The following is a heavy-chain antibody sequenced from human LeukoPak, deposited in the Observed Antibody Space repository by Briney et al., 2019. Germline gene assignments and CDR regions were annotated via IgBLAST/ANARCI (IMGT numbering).Heavy chain of an antibody. J-gene: IGHJ4*02. D-gene: IGHD6-19*01. Sequence: SETLSLTCTVSGGSISSSSYYWGWIRQPPGKGLEWIGSIYYSGSTYYNPSVKSRVTISVDTSKNQFSLKLSSVTAADTAVYYCARQTPVAGTFDYWGQGTLVTVSS. CDR2: IYYSGST. CDR1: GGSISSSSYY. V-gene: IGHV4-39*01. CDR3: ARQTPVAGTFDY.